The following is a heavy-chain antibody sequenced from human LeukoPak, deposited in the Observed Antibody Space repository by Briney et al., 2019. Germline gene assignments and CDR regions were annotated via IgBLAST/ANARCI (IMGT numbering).Heavy chain of an antibody. V-gene: IGHV1-46*01. Sequence: ASVKVSCKASGYTFPSYFMHWVRQAPGQGLEWMGIINPTGDSTTYAQKFQGRVTMTRDTSTSTVYMELSSLRSDDTAVYYCARSTIIAVAEGDDYWGQGTLVTVSS. J-gene: IGHJ4*02. CDR3: ARSTIIAVAEGDDY. D-gene: IGHD6-19*01. CDR1: GYTFPSYF. CDR2: INPTGDST.